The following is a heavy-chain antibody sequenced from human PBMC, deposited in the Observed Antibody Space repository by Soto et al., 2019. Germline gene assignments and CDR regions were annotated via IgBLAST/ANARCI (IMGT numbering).Heavy chain of an antibody. Sequence: GGSLRLSCAASGFTFDDYAMHWVRQAPGKGLEWVSGISWNSGSIGYADSVKGRFTISRDNAKNSLYLQMNSLRAEDTALYYCAKRIPFWSGWYFFGFWGQGTLVTVSS. CDR2: ISWNSGSI. D-gene: IGHD3-3*01. CDR3: AKRIPFWSGWYFFGF. CDR1: GFTFDDYA. V-gene: IGHV3-9*01. J-gene: IGHJ4*02.